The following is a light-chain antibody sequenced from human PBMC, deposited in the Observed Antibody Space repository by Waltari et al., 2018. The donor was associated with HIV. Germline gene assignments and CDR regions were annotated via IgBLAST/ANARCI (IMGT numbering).Light chain of an antibody. CDR1: QSITQNY. CDR2: GAT. Sequence: EIVLTQSPGTLSLSPGERATLSCRASQSITQNYLAWYQQKPGQAPRLVIYGATKRATGIPDRFSGSGSGTEFILTISRLEPEDFAVYHCQHYVASPYSFGQGTKLEIK. J-gene: IGKJ2*03. CDR3: QHYVASPYS. V-gene: IGKV3-20*01.